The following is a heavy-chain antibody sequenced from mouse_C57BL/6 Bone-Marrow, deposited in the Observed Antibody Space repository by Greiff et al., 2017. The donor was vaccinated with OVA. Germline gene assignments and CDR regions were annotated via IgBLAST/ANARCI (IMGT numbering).Heavy chain of an antibody. CDR2: IYPRSGNT. V-gene: IGHV1-81*01. Sequence: QVQLKESGAELARPGASVKLSCKASGYTFTSYGISWVKQRTGQGLEWIGEIYPRSGNTYYNEKFKGKATLTADKSSSTAYMEIRSLTAEDSAVYFCARSAYYSNAYWGQGTLVTVSA. CDR3: ARSAYYSNAY. CDR1: GYTFTSYG. D-gene: IGHD2-5*01. J-gene: IGHJ3*01.